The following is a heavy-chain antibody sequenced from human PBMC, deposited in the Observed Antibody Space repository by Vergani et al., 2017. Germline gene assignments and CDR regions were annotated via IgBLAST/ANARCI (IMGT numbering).Heavy chain of an antibody. J-gene: IGHJ3*02. V-gene: IGHV1-69*02. Sequence: QVQLVQSGAEVKKPGSSVKVSCKASGGTFSSYTISWVRQAPGQGLEWMGRNIPILGIANYAQKFQGRVTITADKSTSTAYMELSSLRSEDTAVYYCARTEGYSYGFFNAFDIWGQGTMVTVSS. CDR2: NIPILGIA. CDR1: GGTFSSYT. CDR3: ARTEGYSYGFFNAFDI. D-gene: IGHD5-18*01.